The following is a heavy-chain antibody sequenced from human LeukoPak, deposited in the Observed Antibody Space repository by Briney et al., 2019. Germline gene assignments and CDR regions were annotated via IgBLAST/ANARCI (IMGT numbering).Heavy chain of an antibody. CDR3: AKDLYSYGYSNFDY. CDR1: GFTFSSYA. V-gene: IGHV3-23*01. J-gene: IGHJ4*02. CDR2: ISGSGGST. Sequence: GGSLRLSCAASGFTFSSYAMSWVRQAPGKGLEWVSAISGSGGSTYYADSVKGRFTISRDNSKNTLYLQMNSLRAEDTAVYYCAKDLYSYGYSNFDYWAREPWSPSPQ. D-gene: IGHD5-18*01.